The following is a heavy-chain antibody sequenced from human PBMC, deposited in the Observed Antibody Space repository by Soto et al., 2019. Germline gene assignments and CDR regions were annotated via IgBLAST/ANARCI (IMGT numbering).Heavy chain of an antibody. CDR1: GFTFSSYA. CDR3: ARDLRADSITMIVVAYSYYYYGMDV. CDR2: ISYDGSNK. V-gene: IGHV3-30-3*01. J-gene: IGHJ6*02. D-gene: IGHD3-22*01. Sequence: PGGSLRLSCAASGFTFSSYAMHWVRQAPGKGLEWVAVISYDGSNKYYADSVKGRFTISRDNSKNTLYLQMNSLRAEDTAVYYCARDLRADSITMIVVAYSYYYYGMDVWGQGTTVTVSS.